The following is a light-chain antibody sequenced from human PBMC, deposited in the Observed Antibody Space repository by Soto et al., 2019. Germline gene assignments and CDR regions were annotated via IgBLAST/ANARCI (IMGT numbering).Light chain of an antibody. CDR2: GHS. Sequence: QSVLTQPPSVSGAPGQRVTIACTGSTSNIGAGYDVHWYQHLPGAAPKLLLSGHSHRPSGVPDRLSGSKSGTSASLAITGLQAEDEADYYCQSYDSGLVGLIFGAGTKLTVL. CDR1: TSNIGAGYD. CDR3: QSYDSGLVGLI. V-gene: IGLV1-40*01. J-gene: IGLJ2*01.